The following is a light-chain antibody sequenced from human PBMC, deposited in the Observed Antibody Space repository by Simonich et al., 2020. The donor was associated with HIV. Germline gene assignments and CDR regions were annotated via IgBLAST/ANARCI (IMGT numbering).Light chain of an antibody. CDR2: DVS. CDR3: SSYTSSSTWV. V-gene: IGLV2-14*01. CDR1: SSDVGGYKT. Sequence: QSALTQPASVSGAPGQSITISCTGTSSDVGGYKTVSWYQQPPGKAPKLMIYDVSQRTPGVSNRFSGSKSGNTAPLTISALQAEDEADYYCSSYTSSSTWVFGGGTKLTVL. J-gene: IGLJ3*02.